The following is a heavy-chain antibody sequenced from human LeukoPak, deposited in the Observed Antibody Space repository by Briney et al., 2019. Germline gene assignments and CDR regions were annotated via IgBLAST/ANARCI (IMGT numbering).Heavy chain of an antibody. CDR3: ARVTTAVTPLYYYYYGMDV. CDR2: INHSGST. CDR1: GGSFSGYY. Sequence: SETLALTCAVYGGSFSGYYWSWIRQPPGKGLEWIGEINHSGSTNYNPSLKSRVTISVDTSKNQFSLKLSSVTAADTAVYYCARVTTAVTPLYYYYYGMDVWGQGTTVTVSS. D-gene: IGHD4-23*01. V-gene: IGHV4-34*01. J-gene: IGHJ6*02.